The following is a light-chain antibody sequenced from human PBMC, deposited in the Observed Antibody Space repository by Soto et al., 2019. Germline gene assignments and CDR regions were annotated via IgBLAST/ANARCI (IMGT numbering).Light chain of an antibody. J-gene: IGKJ3*01. CDR3: QQRSNWPIT. V-gene: IGKV3-11*01. CDR1: QSVTSY. CDR2: DAS. Sequence: EIVLTQSPATLSLSPGERATLSCRASQSVTSYLAWYQQKPGQAHRPLIYDASNRATGIPARFSGGGSGTDFTLTISSLEPEDFAVYYCQQRSNWPITFGPGTNVDIK.